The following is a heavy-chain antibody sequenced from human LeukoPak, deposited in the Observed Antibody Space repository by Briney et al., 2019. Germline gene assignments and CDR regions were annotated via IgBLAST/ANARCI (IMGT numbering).Heavy chain of an antibody. V-gene: IGHV6-1*01. CDR2: AYYMSKWFN. CDR3: AREVHSGYYFDY. J-gene: IGHJ4*02. CDR1: GDSVSSNSAA. D-gene: IGHD6-25*01. Sequence: SQTLSLTCAISGDSVSSNSAAWSWIRQSPSRGLEWLGRAYYMSKWFNNYAVSMKSRMTINPDTSNNPFSLHLNSVTPEDTAVYYCAREVHSGYYFDYWGQGTLVTVSS.